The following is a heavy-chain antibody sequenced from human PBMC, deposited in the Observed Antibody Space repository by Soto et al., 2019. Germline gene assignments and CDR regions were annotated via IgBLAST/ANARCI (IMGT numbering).Heavy chain of an antibody. CDR2: ISPDGSDV. D-gene: IGHD2-8*02. CDR1: GFPFTNYW. Sequence: XESLGLSCAASGFPFTNYWMNGVRQTPGKGLMWVSRISPDGSDVGYADSVEGRFTVSRDNAKNTLYLQMHSLRAEDTAMYYCACWGHIVPVAPSDFDRWGQGTLVTVSS. V-gene: IGHV3-74*01. J-gene: IGHJ4*02. CDR3: ACWGHIVPVAPSDFDR.